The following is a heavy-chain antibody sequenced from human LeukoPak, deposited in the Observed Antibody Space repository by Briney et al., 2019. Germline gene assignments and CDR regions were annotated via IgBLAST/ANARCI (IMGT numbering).Heavy chain of an antibody. V-gene: IGHV1-69*13. CDR2: IIPIFGTA. D-gene: IGHD2-2*01. CDR1: GGTFSSYA. CDR3: AVGRCSSTSCYPYYYYYMDV. Sequence: GASVKVSCKASGGTFSSYAISWVRQAPGQGLEWMGGIIPIFGTANYAQKFQGRVTITADESTSTAYMELSSLRSEDTAVYYCAVGRCSSTSCYPYYYYYMDVWGKGTTVTISS. J-gene: IGHJ6*03.